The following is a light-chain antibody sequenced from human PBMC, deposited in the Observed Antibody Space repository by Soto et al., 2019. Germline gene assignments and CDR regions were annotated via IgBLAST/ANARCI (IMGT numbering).Light chain of an antibody. J-gene: IGLJ2*01. CDR3: QVWDSSSDHRVV. CDR1: NIAIKS. CDR2: DDG. Sequence: SYELTQAPSVSVAPGQTARFPCGGNNIAIKSVHWYQQKPGQAPVLVVYDDGDRPSGIPERFSGSNSGNTATLTITRVEAGDEADYHCQVWDSSSDHRVVFGGGTKLTVL. V-gene: IGLV3-21*02.